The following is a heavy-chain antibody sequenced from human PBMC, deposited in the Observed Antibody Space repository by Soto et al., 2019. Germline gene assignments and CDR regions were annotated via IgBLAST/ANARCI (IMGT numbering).Heavy chain of an antibody. V-gene: IGHV4-59*01. D-gene: IGHD3-10*01. CDR2: IYYSGST. CDR1: GGSIRGYS. J-gene: IGHJ6*02. Sequence: SETLSLTCTVSGGSIRGYSWNWIRQPPGKGLEWIGDIYYSGSTNYSPSLKSRVTMSVDTSKNQFSLKLSSVTAADSAVYYCARLSGDYYGSDVWGQGTTVTVSS. CDR3: ARLSGDYYGSDV.